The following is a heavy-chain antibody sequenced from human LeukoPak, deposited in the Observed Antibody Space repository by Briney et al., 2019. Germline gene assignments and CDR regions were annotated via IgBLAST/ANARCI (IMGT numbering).Heavy chain of an antibody. Sequence: GGSLRLSCAASGFAFSSYLMSWVRQAPGKGLEWVSTISGSGNTYCADSVKGRFTISRDNSRNTLYLQMNSLRAEDTAVYYCAKDRGYCSGGSCYTCDAFDFWGQGTMVTVSS. CDR2: ISGSGNT. D-gene: IGHD2-15*01. V-gene: IGHV3-23*01. CDR3: AKDRGYCSGGSCYTCDAFDF. CDR1: GFAFSSYL. J-gene: IGHJ3*01.